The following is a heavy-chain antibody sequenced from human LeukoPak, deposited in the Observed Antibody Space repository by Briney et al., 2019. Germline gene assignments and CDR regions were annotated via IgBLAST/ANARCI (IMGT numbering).Heavy chain of an antibody. CDR3: ATVGMYCSSTSCYRPVYYYGMDV. D-gene: IGHD2-2*02. CDR2: FDPDDGET. Sequence: ASVKVSCKVSGYTLTELSMHWVRQAPGKGLEWMGGFDPDDGETIYAQQFQGRVTMTEDTSTDTAYMELSSLRSEDTAVYYCATVGMYCSSTSCYRPVYYYGMDVWGQGTTVTVSS. CDR1: GYTLTELS. V-gene: IGHV1-24*01. J-gene: IGHJ6*02.